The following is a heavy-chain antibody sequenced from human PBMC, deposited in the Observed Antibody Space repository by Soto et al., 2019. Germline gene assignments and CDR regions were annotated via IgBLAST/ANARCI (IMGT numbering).Heavy chain of an antibody. D-gene: IGHD3-10*01. V-gene: IGHV1-18*01. CDR1: GYTFTSYG. J-gene: IGHJ3*02. CDR3: ARDIKGRREGDAFDI. CDR2: ISAYNGNT. Sequence: QVQLVQSGAEVKKPGASVKVSCKASGYTFTSYGITWVRQAPGQGLEWMGWISAYNGNTNYAQKLQGRVTMTTDTSTSTGYMELRSLRSDDTAVYYCARDIKGRREGDAFDIWGQGTMVTVSS.